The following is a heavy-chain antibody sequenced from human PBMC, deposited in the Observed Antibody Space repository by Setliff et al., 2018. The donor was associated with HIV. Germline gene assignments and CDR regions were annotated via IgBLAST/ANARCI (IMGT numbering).Heavy chain of an antibody. Sequence: LRLSCAASGFTFSDYSMSWVRQAPGKGLEWVSYISSSSTIYYADSVKGRFTISRDNAKNSLYLQMNSLRAEDTAVYYCARGIYTGYDHFDYWGQGTLVTVSS. CDR3: ARGIYTGYDHFDY. D-gene: IGHD5-12*01. CDR1: GFTFSDYS. V-gene: IGHV3-48*01. CDR2: ISSSSTI. J-gene: IGHJ4*02.